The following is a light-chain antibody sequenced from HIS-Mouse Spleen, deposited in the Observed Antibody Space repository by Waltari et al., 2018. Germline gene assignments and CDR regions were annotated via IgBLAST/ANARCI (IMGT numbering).Light chain of an antibody. CDR1: ISDVVGYNY. J-gene: IGLJ1*01. Sequence: QSALTQPASVSGSPGQSITISCTGPISDVVGYNYVSWYQQHPVKAPKLMIYEVSKRPSGVSNRFSGSTSGNTASLTISGLQAEDEADYYCSSDTSSSTLVFGTGTKVTVL. CDR2: EVS. V-gene: IGLV2-14*01. CDR3: SSDTSSSTLV.